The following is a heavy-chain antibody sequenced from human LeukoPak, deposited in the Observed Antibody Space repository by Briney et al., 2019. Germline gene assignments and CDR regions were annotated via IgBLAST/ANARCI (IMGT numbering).Heavy chain of an antibody. CDR2: INGNGNDM. J-gene: IGHJ5*02. Sequence: PGGSLTLSCPASGCTFSSYWLRWLRQAPGTGQEWVSSINGNGNDMNYGDSVKGRFTISRDNTRSSLYLQMDSLRVEDTAIYYCVLIPNGANFPNWFDPWGEGGLVTVSS. CDR1: GCTFSSYW. CDR3: VLIPNGANFPNWFDP. D-gene: IGHD4/OR15-4a*01. V-gene: IGHV3-21*01.